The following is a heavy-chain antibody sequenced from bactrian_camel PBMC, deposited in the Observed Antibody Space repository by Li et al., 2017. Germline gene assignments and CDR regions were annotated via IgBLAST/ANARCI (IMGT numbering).Heavy chain of an antibody. J-gene: IGHJ4*01. D-gene: IGHD6*01. CDR2: IGVGGSRT. CDR1: TYTYDRYV. Sequence: HVQLVESGGGSVQAGGSLNLSCEASTYTYDRYVMAWFRQAPGKDREGVAAIGVGGSRTWYADSVKGRFTISQDNDKNAGYLQMNSLKPEDTARYYCAAVRFSVAGSRWCASDFYGYWGQGTQVTVS. CDR3: AAVRFSVAGSRWCASDFYGY. V-gene: IGHV3-3*01.